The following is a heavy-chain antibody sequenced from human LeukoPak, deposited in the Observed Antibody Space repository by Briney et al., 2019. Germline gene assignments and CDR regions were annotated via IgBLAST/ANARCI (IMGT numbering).Heavy chain of an antibody. V-gene: IGHV1-46*01. D-gene: IGHD2/OR15-2a*01. Sequence: GASVKVSCKASGYTFTSYYMHWVRQAPGQGLEWMGITNPSGGSTSYAQKFQGRVTMTRDMSTSTVYMELSSLRSEDTAVYYCASPLSTALPHDAFDIWGQGTMVTVSS. J-gene: IGHJ3*02. CDR1: GYTFTSYY. CDR2: TNPSGGST. CDR3: ASPLSTALPHDAFDI.